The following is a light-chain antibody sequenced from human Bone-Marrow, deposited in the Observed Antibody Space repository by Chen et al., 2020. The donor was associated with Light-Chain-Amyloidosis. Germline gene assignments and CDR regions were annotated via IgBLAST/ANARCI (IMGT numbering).Light chain of an antibody. CDR1: QSVTSY. CDR2: DAS. Sequence: EIVLTQSPATVSLSPGDKATLSCRASQSVTSYLAWYQQRPGQAPRLIIYDASKRANGIPARFSGSGFGTDFTLTISSLEPEDFAVYYCQQRYNWPPVTFGGGTKVEIK. V-gene: IGKV3-11*01. CDR3: QQRYNWPPVT. J-gene: IGKJ4*01.